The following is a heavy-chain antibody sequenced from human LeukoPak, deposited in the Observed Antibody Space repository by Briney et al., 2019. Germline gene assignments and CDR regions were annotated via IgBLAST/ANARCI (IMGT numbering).Heavy chain of an antibody. CDR3: ARGRYSSSWYHDY. V-gene: IGHV3-7*03. Sequence: GGSLRLSCVGSGFTFSRHWISWVRQDPGKGLEWVAHMKYDGSEKYYVDSVKGRFTISRDNSKNTLYLQMNSLRAEDTAVYYCARGRYSSSWYHDYWGQGTLVTV. CDR2: MKYDGSEK. J-gene: IGHJ4*02. CDR1: GFTFSRHW. D-gene: IGHD6-13*01.